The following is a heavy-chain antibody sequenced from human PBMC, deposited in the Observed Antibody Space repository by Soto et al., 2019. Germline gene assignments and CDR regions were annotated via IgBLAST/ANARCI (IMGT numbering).Heavy chain of an antibody. CDR1: GGSISSGGYS. D-gene: IGHD3-22*01. J-gene: IGHJ5*02. CDR2: IYHSVST. V-gene: IGHV4-30-2*01. Sequence: PSETLSLTCAVSGGSISSGGYSWGWIRQPPGKGLEWIGYIYHSVSTYYNPSLRSRVTISVDTSKNQFSLKLTSVTAADTAVYYCARDYYDSSDYTANWFDPWGQGTLVTVSS. CDR3: ARDYYDSSDYTANWFDP.